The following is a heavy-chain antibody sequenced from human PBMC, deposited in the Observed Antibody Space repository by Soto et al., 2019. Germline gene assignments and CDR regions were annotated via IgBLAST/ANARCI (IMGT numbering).Heavy chain of an antibody. V-gene: IGHV1-69*01. CDR2: IIPIFGTT. CDR3: ARAPPPYYDILTGYLDY. D-gene: IGHD3-9*01. J-gene: IGHJ4*02. CDR1: GGTVSSYA. Sequence: QVQLVQSGAEVKKPGSSVKVSCKASGGTVSSYAIIWVRQAPGQGLEWMGEIIPIFGTTNYAQKFQGRVTITADESTSTAYMERSSLRSDDAAVYYCARAPPPYYDILTGYLDYWGQGTLVTVSS.